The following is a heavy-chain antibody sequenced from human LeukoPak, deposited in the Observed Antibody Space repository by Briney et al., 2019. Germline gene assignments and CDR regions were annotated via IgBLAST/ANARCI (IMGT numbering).Heavy chain of an antibody. CDR2: MNPNSGNT. V-gene: IGHV1-8*03. CDR3: ARARYCSSTSCPYYYYYYMDV. Sequence: GASVKVSCKASGYTFTSYDINWVRQATGQGLEWMGWMNPNSGNTGYAQKFQGRVTITADESTSTAYMELSSLRSEDTAVYYCARARYCSSTSCPYYYYYYMDVWGKGTTVTVSS. J-gene: IGHJ6*03. CDR1: GYTFTSYD. D-gene: IGHD2-2*01.